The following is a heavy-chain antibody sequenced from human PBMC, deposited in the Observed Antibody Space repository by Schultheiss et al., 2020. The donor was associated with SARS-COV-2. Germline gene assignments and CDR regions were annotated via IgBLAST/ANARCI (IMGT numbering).Heavy chain of an antibody. CDR2: ISYDGSKK. V-gene: IGHV3-30*18. J-gene: IGHJ4*02. D-gene: IGHD1-14*01. Sequence: GGSLRLSCAASGVIFSNDDMHWVRQAPGKGLEWVAAISYDGSKKYYVDSVKGRFTISRDNSKNTLYLQMNSLRLDDTALYYCVKELSSGIPDHWGQGTLVTVSS. CDR1: GVIFSNDD. CDR3: VKELSSGIPDH.